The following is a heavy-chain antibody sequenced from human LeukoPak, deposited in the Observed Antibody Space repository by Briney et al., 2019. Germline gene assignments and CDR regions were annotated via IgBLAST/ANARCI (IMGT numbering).Heavy chain of an antibody. D-gene: IGHD6-13*01. Sequence: PGGSLRLSCAASGFTFSSYWMHWVRQAPGKGLQFVSGITSDGGSIDYADSVRGRFTISRDNSKNTLYLQMNSLRAEDTAVYYCARAGSSWSFVGYWGQGTRVTVSS. V-gene: IGHV3-64*04. J-gene: IGHJ4*02. CDR1: GFTFSSYW. CDR3: ARAGSSWSFVGY. CDR2: ITSDGGSI.